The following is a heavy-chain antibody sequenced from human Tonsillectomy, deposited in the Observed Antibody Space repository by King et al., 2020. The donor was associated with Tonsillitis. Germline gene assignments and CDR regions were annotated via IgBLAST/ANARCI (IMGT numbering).Heavy chain of an antibody. J-gene: IGHJ4*02. V-gene: IGHV3-21*01. CDR2: ISSSSSYI. CDR1: GFTFSTYS. D-gene: IGHD6-13*01. CDR3: ARSPVDGIAAAHYFDF. Sequence: VQLVESGGGLVKPGGSLRLSCTASGFTFSTYSMNWVRQAPGKGREWVSSISSSSSYIYYADSVKGRFTISRDNAKNSLYLQMNSLRAEDTAVYYCARSPVDGIAAAHYFDFWGQGTLVTVSS.